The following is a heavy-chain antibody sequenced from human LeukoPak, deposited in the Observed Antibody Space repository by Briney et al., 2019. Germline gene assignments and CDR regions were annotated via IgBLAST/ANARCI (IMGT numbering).Heavy chain of an antibody. J-gene: IGHJ4*02. CDR1: GFTFSSCW. Sequence: GGSLRLSCAASGFTFSSCWMHGVRGARGRGLVWVSRFYSDGSSISYADCVKGRFTISRHSAENTLYVHMNSLRAEDTAVYYCAREASGSILTHYYDSSGFFDYWGQGTLVTVSS. V-gene: IGHV3-74*01. CDR3: AREASGSILTHYYDSSGFFDY. CDR2: FYSDGSSI. D-gene: IGHD3-22*01.